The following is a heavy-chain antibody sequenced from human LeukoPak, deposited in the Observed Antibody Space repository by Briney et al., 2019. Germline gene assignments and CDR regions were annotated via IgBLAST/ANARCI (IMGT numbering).Heavy chain of an antibody. J-gene: IGHJ4*01. V-gene: IGHV4-59*13. Sequence: PSETLSLTCSVSGAFTSTYYWSWVRQPPTGGLERIGYVFYSGNSNYNPNFTSRVTMSVDTSKSQFSLKLTSLSAADTAVYYCARIRPPRFFGQWGQGT. CDR2: VFYSGNS. CDR1: GAFTSTYY. CDR3: ARIRPPRFFGQ.